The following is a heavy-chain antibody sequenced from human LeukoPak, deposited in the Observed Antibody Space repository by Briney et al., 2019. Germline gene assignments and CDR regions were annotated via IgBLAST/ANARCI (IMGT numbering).Heavy chain of an antibody. Sequence: GGSLRLSCAASGFTFSNYAMNWVRQAPGKGLEWVSSISSSSKDKYYADSVEGRFTISRDNAKKSLYLQMNSLRDEDTAVYYCASQVGHCRGGSCSGYWGQGTLVTVSS. CDR3: ASQVGHCRGGSCSGY. CDR2: ISSSSKDK. V-gene: IGHV3-21*01. D-gene: IGHD2-15*01. CDR1: GFTFSNYA. J-gene: IGHJ4*02.